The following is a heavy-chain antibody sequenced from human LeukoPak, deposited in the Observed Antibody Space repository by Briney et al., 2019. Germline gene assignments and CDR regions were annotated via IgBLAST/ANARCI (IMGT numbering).Heavy chain of an antibody. V-gene: IGHV3-74*01. CDR1: GFTFSNYW. D-gene: IGHD1-14*01. J-gene: IGHJ4*02. CDR3: ARQPDY. CDR2: INSDGSRT. Sequence: QPGGSLRLSCAASGFTFSNYWMHWVRQAPGKGLVWVSHINSDGSRTNYAASVEGRFTISRDNAKNTLYLQMNSLRAEDTAVYYCARQPDYWGQGTLVTVSS.